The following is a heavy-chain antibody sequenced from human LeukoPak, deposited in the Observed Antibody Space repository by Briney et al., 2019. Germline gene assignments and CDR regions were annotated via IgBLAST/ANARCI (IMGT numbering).Heavy chain of an antibody. CDR1: GGSISSYY. Sequence: PSETLSLTCTVSGGSISSYYWSWIRQPPGKGLEWIGYIYYSGSTNYNPSLKSRVTISVDTSKNQFSLKLSSVTAADTAVYYCARAVRYCSSTSCYKGSHFDYWGQGTLVTVSS. J-gene: IGHJ4*02. D-gene: IGHD2-2*02. CDR2: IYYSGST. CDR3: ARAVRYCSSTSCYKGSHFDY. V-gene: IGHV4-59*01.